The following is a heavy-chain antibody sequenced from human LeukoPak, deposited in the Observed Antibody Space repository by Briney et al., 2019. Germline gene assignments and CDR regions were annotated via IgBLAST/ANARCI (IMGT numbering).Heavy chain of an antibody. D-gene: IGHD7-27*01. CDR3: VRDLGHSRHYFEY. J-gene: IGHJ4*02. Sequence: GRSLRLSCAASGFTFSTYFMNWVRQTPGGGLSGMACINQDGSETYYVDSVRGRFTISRDNTKNSVYLQMNSLRAEDTAVYYCVRDLGHSRHYFEYWGQGALVTVSS. CDR2: INQDGSET. V-gene: IGHV3-7*01. CDR1: GFTFSTYF.